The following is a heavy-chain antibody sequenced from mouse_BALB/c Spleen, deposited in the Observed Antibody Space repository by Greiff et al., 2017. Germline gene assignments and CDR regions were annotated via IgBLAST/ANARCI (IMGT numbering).Heavy chain of an antibody. D-gene: IGHD1-2*01. J-gene: IGHJ1*01. Sequence: EVKLVESGGGLVKPGGSLKLSCAASGFAFSSYDMSWVRQTPEKRLEWVAYISSGDGSTYYPDTVKGRFTISRDNAKNTLYLQMSSLKSEDTAMYYCARHRTTAKYFDVWGAGTTVTVSS. CDR3: ARHRTTAKYFDV. V-gene: IGHV5-12-1*01. CDR2: ISSGDGST. CDR1: GFAFSSYD.